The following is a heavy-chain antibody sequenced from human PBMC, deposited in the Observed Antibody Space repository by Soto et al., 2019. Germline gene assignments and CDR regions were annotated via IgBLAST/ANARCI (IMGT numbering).Heavy chain of an antibody. D-gene: IGHD2-2*01. CDR2: MNPNSGNT. Sequence: ASVNVACKASGYTFTSDDINWGRQATGQVFEYLGWMNPNSGNTGYVKKFQGRVTMTRDTSMSTAYMELSSLRSEDTAVYYCARGIKYGDYWGQGTLVTVSS. J-gene: IGHJ4*02. CDR3: ARGIKYGDY. V-gene: IGHV1-8*01. CDR1: GYTFTSDD.